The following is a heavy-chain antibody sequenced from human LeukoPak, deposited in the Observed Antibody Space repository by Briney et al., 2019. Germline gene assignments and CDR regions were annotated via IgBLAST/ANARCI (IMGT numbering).Heavy chain of an antibody. D-gene: IGHD6-6*01. CDR3: ARDSVPEYSSSSATPGLFDY. CDR1: GFTFSSYS. CDR2: ISSSSSYI. V-gene: IGHV3-21*01. J-gene: IGHJ4*02. Sequence: GGSLRLSCAASGFTFSSYSMIWVRQAPGKGLEWVSSISSSSSYIYYADSVKGRFTISRDNAKNSLYLQMNSLRAEDTAVYYCARDSVPEYSSSSATPGLFDYWGQGTLVTVSS.